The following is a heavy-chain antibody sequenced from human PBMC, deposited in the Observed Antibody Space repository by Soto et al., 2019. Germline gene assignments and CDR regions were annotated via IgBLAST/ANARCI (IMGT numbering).Heavy chain of an antibody. J-gene: IGHJ4*02. CDR1: GSSITNSFY. Sequence: KPSETLSLTCRVSGSSITNSFYWGWIRQSPEKGLEWIGSISHTGRTSYNPSLKSRVSISVDTSKNQFSLTLTSVTAADTAVYYCARDPANLALAVAYFDSWGQGTLVPSPQ. CDR2: ISHTGRT. D-gene: IGHD2-15*01. V-gene: IGHV4-38-2*02. CDR3: ARDPANLALAVAYFDS.